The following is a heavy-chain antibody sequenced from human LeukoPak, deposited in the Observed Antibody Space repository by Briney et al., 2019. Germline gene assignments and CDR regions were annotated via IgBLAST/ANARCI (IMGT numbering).Heavy chain of an antibody. CDR3: ATSTYSSSPS. D-gene: IGHD6-6*01. V-gene: IGHV3-7*01. J-gene: IGHJ5*02. CDR2: INQDGSEK. CDR1: GFSSSNDW. Sequence: GGSLRLSCAASGFSSSNDWMIWVRQAPGRGLEWVANINQDGSEKYYVDSVEGRFTISRDYAKNSLYLQMNSLRAEDSALYYCATSTYSSSPSWGQGTLVTVSS.